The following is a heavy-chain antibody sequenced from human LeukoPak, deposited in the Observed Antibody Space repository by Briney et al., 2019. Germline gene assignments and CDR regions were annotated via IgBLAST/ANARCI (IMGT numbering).Heavy chain of an antibody. CDR2: VHSDGVSA. J-gene: IGHJ3*02. CDR1: GFAFTDYW. D-gene: IGHD6-19*01. V-gene: IGHV3-74*01. Sequence: PGGSLRLSCVASGFAFTDYWMHWVRQAPGKGLMWVSRVHSDGVSATYADSVKGRFTVSRDNTKNSVHLQMSSLRADDTGVYYCARGGLDHAYDIWGQGTMVTVSS. CDR3: ARGGLDHAYDI.